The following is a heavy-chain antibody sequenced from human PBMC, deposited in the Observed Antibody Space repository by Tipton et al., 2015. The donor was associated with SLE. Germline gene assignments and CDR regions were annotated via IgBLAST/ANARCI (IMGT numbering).Heavy chain of an antibody. D-gene: IGHD3-10*01. CDR2: IYYSGST. V-gene: IGHV4-30-4*01. J-gene: IGHJ4*02. CDR1: GGSISSGDYY. CDR3: ARDSTMVRGVNDY. Sequence: TLSLTCTVSGGSISSGDYYWSWIRQPPGKGLEWIGYIYYSGSTYYNPSPKSRVTISVDTSKNQFSLKLSSVTAADTAVYYCARDSTMVRGVNDYWGQGTLVTVSS.